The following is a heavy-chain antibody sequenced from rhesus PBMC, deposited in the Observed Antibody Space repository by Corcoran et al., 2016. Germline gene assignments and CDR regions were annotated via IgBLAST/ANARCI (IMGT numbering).Heavy chain of an antibody. Sequence: QLRLQESGPGLVKPSETRSLTCTVAGGSVSSSYYYWSWIRQAPGKGLEWIGYMSCSGSSSYHPSLKSRVTISRDTSKNQFSLKLNSVTAADTAVYYCARDRGNRSYWGQGVLVTVSS. V-gene: IGHV4-122*02. CDR1: GGSVSSSYYY. CDR3: ARDRGNRSY. J-gene: IGHJ4*01. D-gene: IGHD1-44*01. CDR2: MSCSGSS.